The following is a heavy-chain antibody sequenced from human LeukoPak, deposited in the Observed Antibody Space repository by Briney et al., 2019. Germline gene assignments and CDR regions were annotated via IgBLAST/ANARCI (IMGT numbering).Heavy chain of an antibody. J-gene: IGHJ4*02. D-gene: IGHD3-22*01. CDR1: GGSISSYY. CDR2: IYYSGST. Sequence: SETLSLTCTVSGGSISSYYWSWIRQPPGKGLVWIGYIYYSGSTNYNPSLKSRVTISVDTSKNQFSLKLSSVTAADTAVYYCARGGDYYDSSGYYGYFDYWGQGTLVTVSS. V-gene: IGHV4-59*01. CDR3: ARGGDYYDSSGYYGYFDY.